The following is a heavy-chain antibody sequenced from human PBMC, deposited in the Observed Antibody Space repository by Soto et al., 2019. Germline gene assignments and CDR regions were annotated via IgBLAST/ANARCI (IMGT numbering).Heavy chain of an antibody. D-gene: IGHD2-8*01. Sequence: EVQLVESGGGLVQPGGSLRLSCVASGFTFSNYWMSWVRQAPGKGLEWVANIRQDGSEKYYVDSVKGRFNISRDNAKNSQYLKINSLRTEGKAVYYCARDSLVYASPFDCWGQGTLVSVSS. CDR2: IRQDGSEK. V-gene: IGHV3-7*01. CDR1: GFTFSNYW. J-gene: IGHJ4*02. CDR3: ARDSLVYASPFDC.